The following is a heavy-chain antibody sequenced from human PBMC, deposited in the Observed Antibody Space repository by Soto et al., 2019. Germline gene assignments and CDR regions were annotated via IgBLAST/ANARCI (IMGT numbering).Heavy chain of an antibody. J-gene: IGHJ4*02. CDR1: GGSVSSGSYY. D-gene: IGHD3-10*01. CDR2: IYYSGST. Sequence: SETLSLTCTVSGGSVSSGSYYWSWIRQPPGKGLEWIGYIYYSGSTNYNPSLKSRVTISVDTSKNQFSLKLSSVTAADTAVYYCARERRYYGSGSSFDYWGQGTLVTVSS. V-gene: IGHV4-61*01. CDR3: ARERRYYGSGSSFDY.